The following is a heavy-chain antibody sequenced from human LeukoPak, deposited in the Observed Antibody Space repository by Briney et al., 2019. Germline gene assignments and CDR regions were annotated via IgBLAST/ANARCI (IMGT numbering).Heavy chain of an antibody. Sequence: SETLSLTCAVYGGSFSGYYWSWIRQPPGKGLEWIGEINHSGGTNYNPSLKSRVTISVDTSKNQFSLKLSSVTAADTAVYYCASFYYGSGSYYDNWFDPWGQGTLVTVSS. CDR3: ASFYYGSGSYYDNWFDP. CDR1: GGSFSGYY. D-gene: IGHD3-10*01. V-gene: IGHV4-34*01. J-gene: IGHJ5*02. CDR2: INHSGGT.